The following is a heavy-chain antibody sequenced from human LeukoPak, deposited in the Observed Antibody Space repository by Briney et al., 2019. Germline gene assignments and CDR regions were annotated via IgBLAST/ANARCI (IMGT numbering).Heavy chain of an antibody. V-gene: IGHV1-2*02. D-gene: IGHD3-22*01. CDR2: IKPNSGGT. Sequence: ASVKVSCKTSEYTFTDYYMHWVRQAPGQGLEWMGWIKPNSGGTNYAQKFQARVTMTRDTSISTVYMELSRLRFDDTAVYYCARAGVWDYSDSSGYHNGAFDIWGQGTMVTVSS. CDR3: ARAGVWDYSDSSGYHNGAFDI. J-gene: IGHJ3*02. CDR1: EYTFTDYY.